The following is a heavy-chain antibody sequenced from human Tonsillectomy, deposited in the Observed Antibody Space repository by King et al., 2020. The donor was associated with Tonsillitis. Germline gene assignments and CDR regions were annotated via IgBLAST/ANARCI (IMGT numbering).Heavy chain of an antibody. J-gene: IGHJ4*02. CDR3: AKDRPYTGSV. Sequence: VQLVESGGGVVQPGRSLRLSCAASGFTFSSYGMHWVRQAPGKGLDWVAVISSDGSDRYYADSVKGRFTISRDNSMNTLYLQMNSLRAEDTSVYYCAKDRPYTGSVWGQGTLVTVSS. CDR1: GFTFSSYG. D-gene: IGHD6-13*01. CDR2: ISSDGSDR. V-gene: IGHV3-30*18.